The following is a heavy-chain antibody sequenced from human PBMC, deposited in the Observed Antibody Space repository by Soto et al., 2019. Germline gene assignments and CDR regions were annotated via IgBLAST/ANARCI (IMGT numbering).Heavy chain of an antibody. CDR3: TTSITMVRGVLGALDI. V-gene: IGHV3-49*03. CDR1: GFTFGDYA. CDR2: IRSKAYGGTT. D-gene: IGHD3-10*01. J-gene: IGHJ3*02. Sequence: GGSLRLSCTASGFTFGDYAMSWFRQAPGKGLEWVGFIRSKAYGGTTEYAASLKGRFTISRDDSKSIAYLQMNSLKTEDTAVYYCTTSITMVRGVLGALDIWGQGTMVTVSS.